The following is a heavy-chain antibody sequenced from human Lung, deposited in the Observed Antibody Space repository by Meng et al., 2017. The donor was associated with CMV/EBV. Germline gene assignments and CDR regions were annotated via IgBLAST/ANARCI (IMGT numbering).Heavy chain of an antibody. CDR3: ARGGSVGYCRDSACWGYLDY. J-gene: IGHJ4*02. Sequence: SXTXSLXCTVSGGXISGYYWSWVRQPPGSGLEWIAYIYYSGSTTYNPSLKSRVTVSLDLSKNQFSLKLNSVTAADTAVYYCARGGSVGYCRDSACWGYLDYWXQGAXVTVSS. CDR1: GGXISGYY. V-gene: IGHV4-59*12. CDR2: IYYSGST. D-gene: IGHD2-15*01.